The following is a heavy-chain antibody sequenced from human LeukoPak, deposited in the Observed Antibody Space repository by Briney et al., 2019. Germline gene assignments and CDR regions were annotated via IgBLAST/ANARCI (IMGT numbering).Heavy chain of an antibody. D-gene: IGHD5/OR15-5a*01. CDR3: AKGAPNLPDY. CDR2: IRYDGSKL. Sequence: GGSLRLSCAASGFSFSNYGMHWVRQAPGKGLEWVSFIRYDGSKLYYADSVKGRFTISRDNSKSTLYLQMNSLRAEDTAIYYCAKGAPNLPDYWGQGTLVTVSS. CDR1: GFSFSNYG. J-gene: IGHJ4*02. V-gene: IGHV3-30*02.